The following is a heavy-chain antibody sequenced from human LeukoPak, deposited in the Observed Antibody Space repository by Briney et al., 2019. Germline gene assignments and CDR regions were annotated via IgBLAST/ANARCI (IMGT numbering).Heavy chain of an antibody. D-gene: IGHD2-15*01. CDR2: INQDGNRE. V-gene: IGHV3-7*01. CDR3: ATTFPYCSDGTCAL. Sequence: AGGSLRLSCTVSGITFSRYWMSWVRQAPGKGPEWVANINQDGNRENYVDSVKGRFSISRDNAKNSLFLQMHSLRAEDTAVYYCATTFPYCSDGTCALGGQGTLVTVSS. J-gene: IGHJ4*02. CDR1: GITFSRYW.